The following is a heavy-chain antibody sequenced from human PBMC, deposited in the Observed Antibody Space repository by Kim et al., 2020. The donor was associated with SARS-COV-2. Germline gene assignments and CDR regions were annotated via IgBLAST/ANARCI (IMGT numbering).Heavy chain of an antibody. V-gene: IGHV1-24*01. CDR1: GYTLTELS. J-gene: IGHJ4*02. CDR2: FDPEDGET. CDR3: ATDLAARRLFDY. Sequence: ASVKVSCKVSGYTLTELSMHWVRQAPGKGLEWMGGFDPEDGETIYAQKFQGRVTMTGDTSTDTAYMELSSLRSEDTAVYYCATDLAARRLFDYWGQGTLVTVSS. D-gene: IGHD6-6*01.